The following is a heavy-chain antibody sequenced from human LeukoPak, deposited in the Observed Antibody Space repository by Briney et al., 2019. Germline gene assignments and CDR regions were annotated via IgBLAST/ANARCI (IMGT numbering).Heavy chain of an antibody. V-gene: IGHV1-46*01. Sequence: ASVKVSCKASGYTFTSYYMHWVRQAPGQGLEWMGIINPSGGSTSYAQKFQGRVTMTRDMSTSTVYMELSSLRSEDTAVYYCARAPAMIPLRGGYFDYWGQGTLVTVSS. J-gene: IGHJ4*02. CDR2: INPSGGST. CDR3: ARAPAMIPLRGGYFDY. D-gene: IGHD2-2*01. CDR1: GYTFTSYY.